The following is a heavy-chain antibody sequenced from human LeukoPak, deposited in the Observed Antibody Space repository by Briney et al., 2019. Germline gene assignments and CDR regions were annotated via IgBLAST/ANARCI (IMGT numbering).Heavy chain of an antibody. CDR1: GGSFSGYY. D-gene: IGHD3-10*01. V-gene: IGHV4-34*01. CDR2: INHSGST. CDR3: AGGSYYGSGSYYKN. J-gene: IGHJ4*02. Sequence: PSETLSLTCAVYGGSFSGYYWSWIRQPPGKGLEWIGEINHSGSTNYNPSLKSRVTISVDTSKNQFSLKLSSVTAADTAVYYCAGGSYYGSGSYYKNWGQGTLVTVSS.